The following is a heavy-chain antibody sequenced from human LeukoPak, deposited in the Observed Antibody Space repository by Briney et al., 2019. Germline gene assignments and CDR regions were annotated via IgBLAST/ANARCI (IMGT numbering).Heavy chain of an antibody. V-gene: IGHV1-46*01. CDR1: GYTFTSYY. CDR2: INPSGGST. Sequence: ASVKVSCKASGYTFTSYYMHWVRQAPGQGLEWMGIINPSGGSTSYAQKFQGRVTMTRDTSTSTVYMELSSLRSEDTAVYYCAREGYYYDSSGYLFDYWGQGTLVTVSS. D-gene: IGHD3-22*01. J-gene: IGHJ4*02. CDR3: AREGYYYDSSGYLFDY.